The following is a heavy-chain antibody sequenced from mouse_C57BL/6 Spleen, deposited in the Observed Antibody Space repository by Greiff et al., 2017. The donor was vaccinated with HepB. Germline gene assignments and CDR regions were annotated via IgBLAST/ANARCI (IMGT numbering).Heavy chain of an antibody. CDR3: TREGRYYGSSYFDY. J-gene: IGHJ2*01. CDR1: GFTFSSYA. V-gene: IGHV5-9-1*02. D-gene: IGHD1-1*01. CDR2: ISSGGDYI. Sequence: EVKLQESGEGLVKPGGSLKLSCAASGFTFSSYAMSWVRQTPEKRLEWVAYISSGGDYIYYADTVKGRFTISRDNARNTLYLQMSSLKSEDTAMYYCTREGRYYGSSYFDYWGQGTTLTVSS.